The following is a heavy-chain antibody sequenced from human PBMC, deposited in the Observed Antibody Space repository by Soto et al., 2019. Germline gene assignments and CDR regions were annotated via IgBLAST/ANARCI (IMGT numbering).Heavy chain of an antibody. CDR3: AKVRDDHSYFFDY. CDR2: IYYSGST. CDR1: GGSISGYY. V-gene: IGHV4-59*01. D-gene: IGHD6-6*01. Sequence: SETLSLTCTVSGGSISGYYWSWIRQPPGKGLEWTGYIYYSGSTTYNPSLKSPVTISVDTSRSQFSLKLSSVTAADTAVYYCAKVRDDHSYFFDYWGQGTLVTVSS. J-gene: IGHJ4*02.